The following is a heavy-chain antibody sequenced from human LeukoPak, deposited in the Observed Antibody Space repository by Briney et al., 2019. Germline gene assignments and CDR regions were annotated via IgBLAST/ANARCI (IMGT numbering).Heavy chain of an antibody. D-gene: IGHD6-13*01. J-gene: IGHJ5*02. CDR1: GYSISSGYY. Sequence: PSETLSLTCTVSGYSISSGYYWGWIRQPPGKGLEWIGSIYHSGSTNYNPSLKSRVTISVDTSKNQFSLKLSSVTAADTAVYYCARGLLLAAANWFDPWGQGTLVTVSS. CDR2: IYHSGST. V-gene: IGHV4-38-2*02. CDR3: ARGLLLAAANWFDP.